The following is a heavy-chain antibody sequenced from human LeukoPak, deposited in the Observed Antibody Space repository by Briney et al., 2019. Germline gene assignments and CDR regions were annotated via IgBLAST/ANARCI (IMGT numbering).Heavy chain of an antibody. Sequence: PGGSLRLSCAASGFTFSSYSMNWVRQAPGKGLEWVSSISSSSSYIYYADSVKGRFTISRDNAKNSLYLQMNSLRAEDTAAYYCARGPVSPSFPDYWGQGTLVTVSS. CDR2: ISSSSSYI. CDR3: ARGPVSPSFPDY. J-gene: IGHJ4*02. CDR1: GFTFSSYS. D-gene: IGHD2-8*01. V-gene: IGHV3-21*01.